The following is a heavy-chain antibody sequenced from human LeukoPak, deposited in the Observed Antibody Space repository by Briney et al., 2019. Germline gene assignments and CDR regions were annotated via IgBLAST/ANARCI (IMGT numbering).Heavy chain of an antibody. CDR3: ARKAGGYSYGPLDY. CDR2: ISYDGSNK. D-gene: IGHD5-18*01. CDR1: GFTFSSYA. Sequence: GGSLRLSCAASGFTFSSYAMHWVRQAPGKGPEWVAVISYDGSNKYYADSVKGRFTISRDNAKNTLYLQMNSLRAEDTAVYYCARKAGGYSYGPLDYWGQGTLVTVSS. J-gene: IGHJ4*02. V-gene: IGHV3-30*04.